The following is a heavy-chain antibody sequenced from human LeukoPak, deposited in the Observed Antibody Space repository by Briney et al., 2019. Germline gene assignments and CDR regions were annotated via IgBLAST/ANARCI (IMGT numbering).Heavy chain of an antibody. V-gene: IGHV4-61*02. D-gene: IGHD2-2*02. Sequence: SETLSPTCTVSGGSISSGSYYWSWIRQPAGKGLEWIGRIYTSGSTNYNPSLESRVTISVDTSKNQFSLKLSSVTASDTAVYYCAGLLGYCSGTSCYRGFDYWGQGTLVTVSS. CDR1: GGSISSGSYY. J-gene: IGHJ4*02. CDR2: IYTSGST. CDR3: AGLLGYCSGTSCYRGFDY.